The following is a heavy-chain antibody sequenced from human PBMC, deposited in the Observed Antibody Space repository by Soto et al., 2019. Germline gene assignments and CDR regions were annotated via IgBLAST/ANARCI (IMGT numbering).Heavy chain of an antibody. V-gene: IGHV3-9*01. CDR2: ITWNSGII. Sequence: EVQLVESGGGLVQPGRSLRLSCAASGFTFDDYAMHWVRQPPGKGLEWVSGITWNSGIIGYADSVKGRLTISRDNAKNSLYLQMNSLRPEDTALYYCAKDQGYSTSYYGYVDLWGRGTLVTVSS. D-gene: IGHD6-13*01. J-gene: IGHJ2*01. CDR1: GFTFDDYA. CDR3: AKDQGYSTSYYGYVDL.